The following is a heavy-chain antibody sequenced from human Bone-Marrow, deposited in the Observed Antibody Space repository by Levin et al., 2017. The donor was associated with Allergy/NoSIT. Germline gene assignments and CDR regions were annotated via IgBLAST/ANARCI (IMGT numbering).Heavy chain of an antibody. CDR3: SLQSNHEPVDF. CDR2: LYWDDDK. Sequence: SGPTLVKPTQTLTLTCAFSGFSLSTGGVGVNWIRQPPGKALEWLAVLYWDDDKRYSPSLKSRLTITKDTSKDQVVLTMANVDREDTATYFFSLQSNHEPVDFWGPGTLVTVSS. D-gene: IGHD1-14*01. V-gene: IGHV2-5*02. J-gene: IGHJ4*02. CDR1: GFSLSTGGVG.